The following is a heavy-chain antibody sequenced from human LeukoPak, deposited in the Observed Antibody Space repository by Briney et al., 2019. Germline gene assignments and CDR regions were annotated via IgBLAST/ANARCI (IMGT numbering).Heavy chain of an antibody. J-gene: IGHJ5*02. V-gene: IGHV4-61*02. CDR2: IYTSGST. Sequence: SETLSLTCTASGGSISSGTYCWSWIRQPAGKELEWIGRIYTSGSTNYNPSLKSRVTISVNTSKNQFSLKLSSVTAADTAVYYCARGGYSSGWFDPWGQGTLVTVSS. CDR1: GGSISSGTYC. CDR3: ARGGYSSGWFDP. D-gene: IGHD6-19*01.